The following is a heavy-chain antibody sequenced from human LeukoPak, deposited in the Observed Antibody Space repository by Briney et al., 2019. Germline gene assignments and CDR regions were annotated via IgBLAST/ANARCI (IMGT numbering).Heavy chain of an antibody. J-gene: IGHJ5*02. Sequence: GGSLRLSCVVSGLTFSASDMHWVRQASGKGLEWVGRVQTKPNSYATAYAASLKGRFTISRDDSINTAYLQMNSLRAEDTAVYYCARTLGEYCGGDCYLLGLSWVWFDPWGQGTLVTVSS. CDR3: ARTLGEYCGGDCYLLGLSWVWFDP. CDR2: VQTKPNSYAT. D-gene: IGHD2-21*02. CDR1: GLTFSASD. V-gene: IGHV3-73*01.